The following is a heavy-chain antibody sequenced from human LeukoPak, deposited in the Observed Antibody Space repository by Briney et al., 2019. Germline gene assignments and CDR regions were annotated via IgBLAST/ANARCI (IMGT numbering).Heavy chain of an antibody. D-gene: IGHD2-2*01. V-gene: IGHV1-69*13. J-gene: IGHJ4*02. CDR3: ARAQYCSSASCYGRSAGIFDY. CDR2: IIPMFGTA. Sequence: ASVKVSCKASRGTFSSSAISWVRQAPGQGLEWMGGIIPMFGTAKYAQKFQGRVTITADESTSTAYMELSSLRSEDTAVYYCARAQYCSSASCYGRSAGIFDYWGQGTLVTVSS. CDR1: RGTFSSSA.